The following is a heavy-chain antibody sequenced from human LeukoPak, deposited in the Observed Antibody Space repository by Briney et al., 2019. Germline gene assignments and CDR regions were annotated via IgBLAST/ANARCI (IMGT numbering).Heavy chain of an antibody. CDR1: GYTFTDYY. CDR3: ATFNVVVPAAKRNWFDP. J-gene: IGHJ5*02. V-gene: IGHV1-69-2*01. Sequence: GASVKVSCKASGYTFTDYYMHWVQQAPGKGLEWMGRVDPEDGETIYAEKFQGRVTITADTSTDTAYMELSSLRSEDTAVYYCATFNVVVPAAKRNWFDPWGQGTLVTVSS. D-gene: IGHD2-2*01. CDR2: VDPEDGET.